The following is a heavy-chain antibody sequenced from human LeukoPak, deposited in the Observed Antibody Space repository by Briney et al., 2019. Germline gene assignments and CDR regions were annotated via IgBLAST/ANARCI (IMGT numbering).Heavy chain of an antibody. V-gene: IGHV4-34*01. CDR1: GGSFSGYY. D-gene: IGHD6-19*01. CDR3: ARGNAVAGYFDY. Sequence: SETLSLTCAVYGGSFSGYYWSWIRQPPGKGLEWIGEINHSGSTNYNPSLKSRVTIPVDTSKNQFSLKLSSVTAADTAVYYCARGNAVAGYFDYWGQGTLVTVSS. J-gene: IGHJ4*02. CDR2: INHSGST.